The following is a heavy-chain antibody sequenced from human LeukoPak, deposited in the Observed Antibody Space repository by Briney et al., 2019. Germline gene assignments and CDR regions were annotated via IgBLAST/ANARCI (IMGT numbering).Heavy chain of an antibody. V-gene: IGHV1-2*02. J-gene: IGHJ4*02. CDR3: ARPHVYYDFWSGSYPLDY. Sequence: ASVKVSCKASGYTFTGYYMHWVRQAPGQGLEWMGWINPNSGGTNYAQTFQGRVTMTRDTSISTAYMELSRLRSDDTAVYYCARPHVYYDFWSGSYPLDYWGQGTLVTVSS. CDR2: INPNSGGT. CDR1: GYTFTGYY. D-gene: IGHD3-3*01.